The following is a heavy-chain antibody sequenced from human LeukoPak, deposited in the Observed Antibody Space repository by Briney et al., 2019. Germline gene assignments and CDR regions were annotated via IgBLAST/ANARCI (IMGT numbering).Heavy chain of an antibody. J-gene: IGHJ5*02. CDR1: GGSFSSGSYY. CDR3: ARGPPFDP. CDR2: IYYSGST. V-gene: IGHV4-61*01. Sequence: PSETLSLTCTVSGGSFSSGSYYWSWLRQPPGKGLEWIGYIYYSGSTNYNPSLKSRVTISVDTSKNQFSLKLSSVTAADTAVYYCARGPPFDPWGQGTLVTVSS.